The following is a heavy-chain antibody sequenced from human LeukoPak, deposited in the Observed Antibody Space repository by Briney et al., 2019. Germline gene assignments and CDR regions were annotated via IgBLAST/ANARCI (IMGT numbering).Heavy chain of an antibody. CDR3: ARGRYRYAPNPMGY. Sequence: SETLSLTCTVSGGSMTSGSHYWSWIRQPAGKGLEWLGRIYTSGNTNYNPSLKSRVSMSVDTSKNQFSLKLSSVTAADTAVYYCARGRYRYAPNPMGYWGQGTLVTVSS. J-gene: IGHJ4*02. D-gene: IGHD1-1*01. CDR2: IYTSGNT. CDR1: GGSMTSGSHY. V-gene: IGHV4-61*02.